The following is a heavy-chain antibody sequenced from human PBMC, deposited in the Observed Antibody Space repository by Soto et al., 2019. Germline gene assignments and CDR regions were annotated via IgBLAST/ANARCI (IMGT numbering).Heavy chain of an antibody. D-gene: IGHD2-8*01. CDR3: AKDQVLISVTRDYGMDV. J-gene: IGHJ6*02. V-gene: IGHV3-30*18. Sequence: QVQLVESGGGVVQPGRSLRLSCAASGFTFSSYGMHWVRQAPGKGLEWVAVISYDGSNKYYADSVKRRFTISRDNSKNTLYLQKNSLIADDKAVYYCAKDQVLISVTRDYGMDVLGQGTTATPSS. CDR1: GFTFSSYG. CDR2: ISYDGSNK.